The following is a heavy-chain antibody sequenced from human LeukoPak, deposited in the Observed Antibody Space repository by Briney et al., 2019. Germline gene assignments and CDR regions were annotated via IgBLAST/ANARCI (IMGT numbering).Heavy chain of an antibody. D-gene: IGHD2-21*01. CDR3: AKPGEPTNYFFDY. CDR1: GFTFSSYW. Sequence: GGSLRLSCAASGFTFSSYWMSWVRQAPGKGLEWVATFRVNGRSAYYADSVKGRFTVSTDDSKDTLYLQMNSLRAEDTALYYCAKPGEPTNYFFDYWGQGALVTVSS. CDR2: FRVNGRSA. V-gene: IGHV3-23*01. J-gene: IGHJ4*02.